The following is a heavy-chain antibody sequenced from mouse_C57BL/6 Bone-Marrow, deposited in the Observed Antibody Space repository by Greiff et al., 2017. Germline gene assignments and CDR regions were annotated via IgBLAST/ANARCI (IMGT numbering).Heavy chain of an antibody. D-gene: IGHD1-2*01. CDR3: ARYYITTGFDY. Sequence: EVKLLESGPGLAKPSQTLSLTCSVTGYSITSYYWNWIRKFPGNKLEYMGYISYSGSTYYNPSLKSRISITRDTSKNQYYLQLNSVTTEDTATYYCARYYITTGFDYWGQGTTLTVSS. V-gene: IGHV3-8*01. CDR1: GYSITSYY. CDR2: ISYSGST. J-gene: IGHJ2*01.